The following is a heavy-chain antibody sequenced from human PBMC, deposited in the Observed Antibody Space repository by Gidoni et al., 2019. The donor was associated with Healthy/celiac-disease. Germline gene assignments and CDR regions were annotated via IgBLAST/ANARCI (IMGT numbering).Heavy chain of an antibody. CDR3: ARDLSYYDSSGYRFYYYYGMDV. CDR2: INPNRGGT. D-gene: IGHD3-22*01. V-gene: IGHV1-2*06. Sequence: QVQLVQSGAEVKKPGASVKVSCKASGYTFTGYYMHWVRQAPGQGLEWMGRINPNRGGTNYAQKFQGRVTMTRDTSISTAYMELSRLRSDDTAVYYCARDLSYYDSSGYRFYYYYGMDVWGQGTTVTVSS. CDR1: GYTFTGYY. J-gene: IGHJ6*02.